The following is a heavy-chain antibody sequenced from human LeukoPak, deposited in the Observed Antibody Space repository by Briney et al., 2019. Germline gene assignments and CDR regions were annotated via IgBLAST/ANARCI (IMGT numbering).Heavy chain of an antibody. J-gene: IGHJ6*03. CDR2: ISSSSSYI. V-gene: IGHV3-21*01. Sequence: GGSLRLSCAASGFTFSSYAMHWVRQAPGKGLEWVSSISSSSSYIYYADSVKGRFTISRDNAKNSLYLQMNSLRVEDTAVYYCARAYSGTYGLGYYYMDVWGKGTTVTISS. D-gene: IGHD1-26*01. CDR3: ARAYSGTYGLGYYYMDV. CDR1: GFTFSSYA.